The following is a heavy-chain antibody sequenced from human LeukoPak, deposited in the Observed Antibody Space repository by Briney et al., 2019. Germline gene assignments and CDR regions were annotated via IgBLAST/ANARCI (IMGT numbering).Heavy chain of an antibody. CDR1: GFTFSTYW. CDR2: IKGDGSST. J-gene: IGHJ4*02. V-gene: IGHV3-74*01. D-gene: IGHD4-17*01. Sequence: PGGSLRLSCAASGFTFSTYWMHWVRHAPGKGLVSVARIKGDGSSTIYADSVKGRFTISRDNSKNTLYLQTSSLRAEDTAVYYCARASTTVPNLLDHWGRGTLVTVSS. CDR3: ARASTTVPNLLDH.